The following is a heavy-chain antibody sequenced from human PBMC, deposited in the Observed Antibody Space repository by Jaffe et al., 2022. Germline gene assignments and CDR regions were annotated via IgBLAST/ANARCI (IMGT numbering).Heavy chain of an antibody. D-gene: IGHD3-3*01. CDR1: GGSISSSNW. Sequence: QVQLQESGPGLVKPSGTLSLTCAVSGGSISSSNWWSWVRQPPGKGLEWIGEIYHSGSTNYNPSLKSRVTISVDKSKNQFSLKLSSVTAADTAVYYCARNTYYDFWSGYSGRLLDPWGQGTLVTVSS. V-gene: IGHV4-4*02. CDR2: IYHSGST. J-gene: IGHJ5*02. CDR3: ARNTYYDFWSGYSGRLLDP.